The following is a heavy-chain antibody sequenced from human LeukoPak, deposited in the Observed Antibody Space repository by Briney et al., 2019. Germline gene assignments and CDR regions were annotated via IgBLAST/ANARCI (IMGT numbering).Heavy chain of an antibody. J-gene: IGHJ4*02. CDR2: IYYSGST. CDR1: GGSISSYY. V-gene: IGHV4-59*01. CDR3: ASNGWFGELKIDY. Sequence: SETLSLTCTVSGGSISSYYWSWIRQPPGKGLEWIGYIYYSGSTNYNPPLKSRVTISVDTSKNQFSLKLSSVTAEDTAVYYCASNGWFGELKIDYWGQGTLVTVSS. D-gene: IGHD3-10*01.